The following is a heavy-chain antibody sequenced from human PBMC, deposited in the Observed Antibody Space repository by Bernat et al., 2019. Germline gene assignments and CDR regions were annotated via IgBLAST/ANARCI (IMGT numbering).Heavy chain of an antibody. CDR2: IGTGGDT. V-gene: IGHV3-13*01. J-gene: IGHJ4*02. Sequence: EVQLLESGGGLVQPGGSLRLSCAASGFTFSSYAMSWVRQAPGKGLEWVSGIGTGGDTYYLGSVKGRFTISRENAKNSLYLQMNSLRAEDTAVYYCARGGYFDSSGSYRTDPYFFDSWGQGTLVTVSS. D-gene: IGHD3-22*01. CDR3: ARGGYFDSSGSYRTDPYFFDS. CDR1: GFTFSSYA.